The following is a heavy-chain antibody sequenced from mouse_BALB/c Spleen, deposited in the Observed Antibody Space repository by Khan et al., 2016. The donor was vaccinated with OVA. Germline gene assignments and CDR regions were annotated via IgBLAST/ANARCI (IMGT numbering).Heavy chain of an antibody. J-gene: IGHJ4*01. V-gene: IGHV2-3*01. D-gene: IGHD1-1*01. CDR3: AKFTPDYYSMDY. CDR2: IWGDGST. CDR1: GFSLSSNG. Sequence: VQLQESGPGLVAPSQSLSITCTVSGFSLSSNGVSWVRQPPGKGLGWLGVIWGDGSTNYHSTLKSRLIISKDNSKSQVFLKLNSLQTDDTATYYCAKFTPDYYSMDYWGQGTSVTVSS.